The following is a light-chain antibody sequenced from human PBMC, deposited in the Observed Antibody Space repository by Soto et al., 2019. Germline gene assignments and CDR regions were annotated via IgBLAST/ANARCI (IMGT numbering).Light chain of an antibody. Sequence: QPVLTQSSSASASLGSSVKLTCTLRSGHSSYIIAWHQQQPGKAPRYLMTLEGSGSYNKGSGVPDRFSGSSSGADRYLTISDLQFEDEADYYCETWDSNTRVFGGGTQLTVL. CDR2: LEGSGSY. V-gene: IGLV4-60*02. CDR1: SGHSSYI. J-gene: IGLJ7*01. CDR3: ETWDSNTRV.